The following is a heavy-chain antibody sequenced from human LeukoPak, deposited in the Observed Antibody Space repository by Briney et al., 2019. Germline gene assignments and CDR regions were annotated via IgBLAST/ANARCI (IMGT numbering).Heavy chain of an antibody. CDR2: IYYSGST. CDR3: ARHKQGIAVAGTGWFDP. Sequence: SETLSLTCTVSGGSISSDNYYWGWIRQPPGKGLEWIGSIYYSGSTYYNPSLKSRVTISVDTSKNQFSLKLSSVTAADTAVYYCARHKQGIAVAGTGWFDPWGQGTLVTVSS. D-gene: IGHD6-19*01. J-gene: IGHJ5*02. CDR1: GGSISSDNYY. V-gene: IGHV4-39*01.